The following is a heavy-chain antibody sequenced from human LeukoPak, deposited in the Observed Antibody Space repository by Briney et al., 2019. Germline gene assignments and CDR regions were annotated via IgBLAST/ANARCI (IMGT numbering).Heavy chain of an antibody. CDR2: INSDGSST. Sequence: GGSLRLSCAASGFSLSSYWMHWVRQVPGKGLVWVSRINSDGSSTSYADSVKGRCSISRDNAKNTLYLQMNSLRAGDTAVYFCARGSYYFDYWGQGTLVTVSS. CDR3: ARGSYYFDY. J-gene: IGHJ4*02. V-gene: IGHV3-74*01. D-gene: IGHD1-26*01. CDR1: GFSLSSYW.